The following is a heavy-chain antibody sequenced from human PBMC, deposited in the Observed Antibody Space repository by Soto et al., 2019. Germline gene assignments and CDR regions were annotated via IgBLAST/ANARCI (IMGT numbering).Heavy chain of an antibody. CDR2: INNSGDGS. J-gene: IGHJ4*02. V-gene: IGHV3-23*01. CDR1: GFIFRNHV. CDR3: DRIRSRRTILGVRX. D-gene: IGHD3-3*01. Sequence: GGSLRLSCAASGFIFRNHVLNWVRQAPGKGLEWVSSINNSGDGSFYAYSVKVRFIMSIDNSKDGVFLHMNNLITEDTAFYYCDRIRSRRTILGVRXWGQGTLVPISX.